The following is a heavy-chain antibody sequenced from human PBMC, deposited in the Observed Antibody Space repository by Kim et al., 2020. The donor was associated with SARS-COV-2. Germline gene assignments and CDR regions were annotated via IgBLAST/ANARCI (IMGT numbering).Heavy chain of an antibody. V-gene: IGHV3-48*04. J-gene: IGHJ4*02. Sequence: SISSTKYYADHGKGRFTISRENAKNALYLQMNSRRAEDTAVYYGAANWAHYWGQGTLVTVPS. CDR2: SISSTK. D-gene: IGHD7-27*01. CDR3: AANWAHY.